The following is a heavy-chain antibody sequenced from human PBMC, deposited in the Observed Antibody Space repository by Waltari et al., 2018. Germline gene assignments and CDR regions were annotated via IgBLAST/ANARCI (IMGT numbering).Heavy chain of an antibody. V-gene: IGHV3-48*03. J-gene: IGHJ4*02. CDR3: ARASGWWYFDY. D-gene: IGHD6-19*01. CDR1: GFTFSSYE. CDR2: ISSSGSTR. Sequence: EVQLVESGGGLVQPGGSLRLSCAASGFTFSSYEMNWVRQAPGKGLEWVSYISSSGSTRYYAESVKGRFTISRDNAKNSLYLQMNSLRAEDTAVYYCARASGWWYFDYWGQGTLVTVSS.